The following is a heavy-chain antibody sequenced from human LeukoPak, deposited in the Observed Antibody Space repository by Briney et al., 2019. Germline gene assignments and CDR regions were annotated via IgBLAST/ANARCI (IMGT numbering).Heavy chain of an antibody. CDR3: ARDFHPPPLEDYYDSSGYSYFDY. CDR1: GFTFSSYW. CDR2: IKQDGSEK. D-gene: IGHD3-22*01. J-gene: IGHJ4*02. V-gene: IGHV3-7*01. Sequence: GGSLRLSCAASGFTFSSYWMSWVRQAPGKGLEWVANIKQDGSEKYYVDSVKGRFTISRDNAKNSLYLQMNSLRAEDTAVYYCARDFHPPPLEDYYDSSGYSYFDYWGQGTLVTVSS.